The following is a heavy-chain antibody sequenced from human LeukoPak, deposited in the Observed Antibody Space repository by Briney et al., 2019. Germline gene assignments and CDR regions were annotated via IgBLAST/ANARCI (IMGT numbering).Heavy chain of an antibody. CDR2: ISSRSSYI. J-gene: IGHJ5*02. CDR1: GFTFSSYS. Sequence: GGSLRLSCAASGFTFSSYSMNWVRQAPGKGLEWVSSISSRSSYIYYADSVKGRFTISRDNAKNSLYLQMNSLRAEDTAVYYCARGSILTGWNWFDPWGQGTLVTVSS. CDR3: ARGSILTGWNWFDP. V-gene: IGHV3-21*01. D-gene: IGHD3-9*01.